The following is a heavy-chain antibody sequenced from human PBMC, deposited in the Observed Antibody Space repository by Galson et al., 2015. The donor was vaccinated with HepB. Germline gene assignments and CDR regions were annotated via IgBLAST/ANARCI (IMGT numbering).Heavy chain of an antibody. D-gene: IGHD2-2*01. J-gene: IGHJ3*02. CDR3: ARHAWCSNTNCYGGVGAFDI. CDR1: GYSFTSYW. V-gene: IGHV5-51*01. Sequence: QSGAEVKKPGESLKISCQGSGYSFTSYWIGWVRQMPGKGLEWMGIIYPGDSDTKYSPSFQGQVTISADKSITTAYLQWSSLKASDTAMYYCARHAWCSNTNCYGGVGAFDIWGQGTVVTVSS. CDR2: IYPGDSDT.